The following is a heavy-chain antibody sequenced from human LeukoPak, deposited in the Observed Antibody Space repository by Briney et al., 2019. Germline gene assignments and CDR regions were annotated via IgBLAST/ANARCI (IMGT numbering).Heavy chain of an antibody. Sequence: SETLSLTCTVSGGSISSNTCYWGWIRQPPGKGLEWIGTICSSGSTYYNPTLKSRLTISVDTSKNQFSLKLSSVTAADTAIYYCVKDRGSHVTDYWGQGTLVTVSS. CDR1: GGSISSNTCY. CDR2: ICSSGST. CDR3: VKDRGSHVTDY. D-gene: IGHD1-26*01. J-gene: IGHJ4*02. V-gene: IGHV4-39*07.